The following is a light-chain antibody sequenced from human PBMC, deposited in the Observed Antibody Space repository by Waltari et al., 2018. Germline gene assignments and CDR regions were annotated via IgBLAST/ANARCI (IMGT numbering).Light chain of an antibody. Sequence: QSVLTQPPSVSGAPGQTVTISCSGSSSNIGSNHVYCYQQVSGEAPTPLISNNNERPSGVPARFSASKSGTEASLAISGLQSQDEADYYCSAWDINLSTPFFGGGTRLTVL. CDR1: SSNIGSNH. V-gene: IGLV1-47*02. J-gene: IGLJ7*01. CDR2: NNN. CDR3: SAWDINLSTPF.